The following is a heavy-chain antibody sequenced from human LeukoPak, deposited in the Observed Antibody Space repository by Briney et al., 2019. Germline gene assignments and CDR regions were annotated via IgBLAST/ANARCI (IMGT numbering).Heavy chain of an antibody. D-gene: IGHD1-1*01. J-gene: IGHJ4*02. CDR3: ARVGDWNDLVY. Sequence: SETLSLTCTVSGSSVRNYYWNWIRQPPGKGLEWLGHISYSGSTIYNPSVNSRVTISLDTSKNQFSLKLSSVTAADTAVYYCARVGDWNDLVYWGQGTLVTVSS. V-gene: IGHV4-59*02. CDR2: ISYSGST. CDR1: GSSVRNYY.